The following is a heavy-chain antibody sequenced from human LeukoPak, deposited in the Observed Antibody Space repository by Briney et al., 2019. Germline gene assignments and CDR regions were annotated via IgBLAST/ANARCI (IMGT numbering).Heavy chain of an antibody. Sequence: GGSLRLSCAASGFTFSSSAMSWVRQAPGKGLEWVSAISNNGGYTYYADSVQGRFTISRDNSKSTLCLQMNSLRAEDTAVYYCAKDYIVVVVAATLFDYWGQGTLVTVSS. J-gene: IGHJ4*02. CDR1: GFTFSSSA. D-gene: IGHD2-15*01. CDR3: AKDYIVVVVAATLFDY. CDR2: ISNNGGYT. V-gene: IGHV3-23*01.